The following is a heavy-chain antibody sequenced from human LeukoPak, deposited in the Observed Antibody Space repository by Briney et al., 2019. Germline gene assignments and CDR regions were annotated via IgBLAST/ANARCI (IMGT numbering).Heavy chain of an antibody. J-gene: IGHJ5*02. CDR3: ATERSGGTWFDP. D-gene: IGHD2-15*01. V-gene: IGHV1-46*01. CDR1: GYTFTTYH. CDR2: IDTSDGNT. Sequence: ASVKVSCKASGYTFTTYHMHWVRQAPGQGLEWVGMIDTSDGNTDYAQKFLDRVTMTRDTSTSTVYMELSGLRSYDTAVYYCATERSGGTWFDPWGQGTLVTVSS.